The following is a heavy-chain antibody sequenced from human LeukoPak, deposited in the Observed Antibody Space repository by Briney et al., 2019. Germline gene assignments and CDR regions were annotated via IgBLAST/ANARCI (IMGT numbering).Heavy chain of an antibody. V-gene: IGHV4-4*02. D-gene: IGHD3-16*01. Sequence: SGTLSLTCAVSGGAIGSRNWWSWVRQPPGRGRQWIGEIYQSGSSIYNPSLRSRVTMSVDKSKDQLSLKLSSVTAADTAVYYCARGIGAADFWGQGILVTVSS. CDR3: ARGIGAADF. J-gene: IGHJ4*02. CDR2: IYQSGSS. CDR1: GGAIGSRNW.